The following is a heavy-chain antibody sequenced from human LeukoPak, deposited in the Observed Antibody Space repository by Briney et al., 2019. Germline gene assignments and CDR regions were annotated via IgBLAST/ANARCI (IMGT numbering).Heavy chain of an antibody. Sequence: ASVKISCKVSGYTFTDYYMHWVQQAPGKGLEWMGLVDPEDGETIYAEKFQGRVTMTRDTSISTAYLELSSLRSDDTAVYYCARGNRLYSSSWSPLPLDIWGQGTMVTVSS. V-gene: IGHV1-69-2*01. CDR2: VDPEDGET. D-gene: IGHD6-13*01. J-gene: IGHJ3*02. CDR1: GYTFTDYY. CDR3: ARGNRLYSSSWSPLPLDI.